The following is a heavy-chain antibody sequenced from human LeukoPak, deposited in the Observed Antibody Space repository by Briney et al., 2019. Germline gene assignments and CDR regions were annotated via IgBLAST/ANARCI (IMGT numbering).Heavy chain of an antibody. D-gene: IGHD3-22*01. CDR2: IYYSGST. Sequence: PSETLSLTCTVSGGSISSGGYYWSWIRQHPGKGLEWIGYIYYSGSTYYNPSLKSRVTISVDTSKNQFSLKLSSVTAADTAVYYCASSYYYDSSGYLGWFDPWGQGTLVTVSS. J-gene: IGHJ5*02. CDR1: GGSISSGGYY. V-gene: IGHV4-31*03. CDR3: ASSYYYDSSGYLGWFDP.